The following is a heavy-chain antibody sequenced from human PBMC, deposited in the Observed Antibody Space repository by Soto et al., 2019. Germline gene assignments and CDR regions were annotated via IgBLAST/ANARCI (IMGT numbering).Heavy chain of an antibody. CDR2: ISGSGGST. CDR3: AKDNYGGPYYYYGMDV. D-gene: IGHD4-17*01. Sequence: GGSLRLSCAASGFSFSSYGMSWVRQAPGKGLEWVSAISGSGGSTYYVDSVKGRFTISRDNSKNTLYLQMNSLRAEDTAVYYCAKDNYGGPYYYYGMDVWGQGTTVTVSS. CDR1: GFSFSSYG. J-gene: IGHJ6*02. V-gene: IGHV3-23*01.